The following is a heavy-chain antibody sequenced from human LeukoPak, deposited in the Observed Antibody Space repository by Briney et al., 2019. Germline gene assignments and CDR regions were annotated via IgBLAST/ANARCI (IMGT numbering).Heavy chain of an antibody. CDR2: LSGDGGST. Sequence: PGGSLRLSCAASGYTFEDYAMYWVRRAPGKGLEWVSLLSGDGGSTYYADSLKGRFTISTDNSKNSLYLQMDSLSTEDTALYYCAKDGSGCDYWGQGTLVTVSS. CDR3: AKDGSGCDY. D-gene: IGHD6-19*01. V-gene: IGHV3-43*02. CDR1: GYTFEDYA. J-gene: IGHJ4*02.